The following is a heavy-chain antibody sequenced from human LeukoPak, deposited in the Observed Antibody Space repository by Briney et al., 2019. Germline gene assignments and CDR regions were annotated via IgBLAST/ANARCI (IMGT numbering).Heavy chain of an antibody. CDR3: AKGGDYALDY. Sequence: QPGGSLRLSCAASGFSDSCSGIHWVRQAPGKGLDWLAFIQYDGRNKYYADSVKGRFTMSRDNSKNTLTMFLQMNSLRVEDTAVYYCAKGGDYALDYWGQGTLVTVSS. CDR1: GFSDSCSG. J-gene: IGHJ4*02. D-gene: IGHD4-17*01. CDR2: IQYDGRNK. V-gene: IGHV3-30*02.